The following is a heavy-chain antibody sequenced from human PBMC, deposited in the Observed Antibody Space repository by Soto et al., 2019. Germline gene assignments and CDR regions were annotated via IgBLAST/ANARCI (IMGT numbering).Heavy chain of an antibody. V-gene: IGHV4-34*01. CDR2: INHSGST. CDR1: VVSFSGYY. D-gene: IGHD3-3*01. Sequence: PSETLSLTCAFYVVSFSGYYWSWIRHPPGKGLEWIGEINHSGSTNYNPSLKSRVTISVDTSKNQFSLKLSSVTAADTAVYYCARERDFRVVNLNRYFDLWGRGTLFTVSS. CDR3: ARERDFRVVNLNRYFDL. J-gene: IGHJ2*01.